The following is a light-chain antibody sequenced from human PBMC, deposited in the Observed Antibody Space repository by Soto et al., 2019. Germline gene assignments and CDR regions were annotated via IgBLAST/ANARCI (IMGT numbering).Light chain of an antibody. V-gene: IGLV2-23*01. CDR2: EGN. Sequence: QSALTQPASVSGSPGQSITISCTGTSSDVGSYNLVAWYQQHPGKAPKLLIYEGNKRHSGVSNRFSGSKSANTASLTISGLPTEEEADYYCCSYAGTNTFVFGTGTKLTVL. CDR1: SSDVGSYNL. J-gene: IGLJ1*01. CDR3: CSYAGTNTFV.